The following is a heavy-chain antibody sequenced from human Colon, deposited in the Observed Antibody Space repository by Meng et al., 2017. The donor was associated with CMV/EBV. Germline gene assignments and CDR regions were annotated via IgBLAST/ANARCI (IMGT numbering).Heavy chain of an antibody. V-gene: IGHV3-74*01. CDR3: ASVWFGLYYYYGMDV. CDR1: GFIFSRYW. CDR2: INGDGSST. Sequence: GSLRLSCAASGFIFSRYWMHWVRQVPGKGLVWVSRINGDGSSTSYADSVKGRFTISRDNAKNTLYLQMNNLRAEDTAVYFCASVWFGLYYYYGMDVWGQGTTVTVSS. J-gene: IGHJ6*02. D-gene: IGHD3-10*01.